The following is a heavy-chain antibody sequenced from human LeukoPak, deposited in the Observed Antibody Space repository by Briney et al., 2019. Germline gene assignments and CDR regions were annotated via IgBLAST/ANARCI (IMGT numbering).Heavy chain of an antibody. J-gene: IGHJ2*01. Sequence: SETLSLTCTVSGGSISSSSYYWGWIRQPPGKGLEWIGSIYYSGSTYYNPSLKSRVTMSVDTSKNQFSLKLSSVTAADTAVYYCARGEYYYDSSGYYPLDFDLWGRGTLVTVSS. D-gene: IGHD3-22*01. CDR3: ARGEYYYDSSGYYPLDFDL. V-gene: IGHV4-39*07. CDR1: GGSISSSSYY. CDR2: IYYSGST.